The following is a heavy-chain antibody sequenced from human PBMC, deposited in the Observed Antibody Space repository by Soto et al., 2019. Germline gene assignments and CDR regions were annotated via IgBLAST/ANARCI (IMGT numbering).Heavy chain of an antibody. CDR1: GFIFTNYA. V-gene: IGHV3-30-3*01. J-gene: IGHJ6*02. CDR3: ARGAYGMDV. CDR2: TSYDETNK. Sequence: QVLLVESGGGVVQPGRALRLSCAASGFIFTNYAMHWVRQAPGKGLEWEAVTSYDETNKYYAGSVKGRFTISRDNSKNTVYLQMNSLRTDDTAIYYCARGAYGMDVWGQGTTVTVSS.